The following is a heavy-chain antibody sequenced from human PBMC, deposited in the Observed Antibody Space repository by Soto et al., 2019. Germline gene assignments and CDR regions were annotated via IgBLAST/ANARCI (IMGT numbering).Heavy chain of an antibody. CDR2: VSASGRST. CDR3: AKVWFGESDGFDV. D-gene: IGHD3-10*01. V-gene: IGHV3-23*01. CDR1: GSSLTTYA. J-gene: IGHJ3*01. Sequence: EVQLLESGGGLVQRGGSLRLSCAVSGSSLTTYAMSWVRQAPGKGLEWVSEVSASGRSTTYADSVKGRFTTSKDTSKNTMSLQMNSLRVDDTAVYYCAKVWFGESDGFDVWGRGTMVRVSS.